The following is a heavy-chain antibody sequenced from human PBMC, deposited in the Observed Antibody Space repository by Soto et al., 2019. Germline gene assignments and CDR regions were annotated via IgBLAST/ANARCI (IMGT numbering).Heavy chain of an antibody. J-gene: IGHJ4*02. CDR3: ASTYYYDSSGYYWPAFFDY. Sequence: SETLSLTCTVSGGSISSYYWSWIRQPPGKGLEWIGYIYYSGSTNYNPSLKSRVTISVDTSKNQFSLKLSSVTAADTAVYYCASTYYYDSSGYYWPAFFDYWGQGTLVTVS. V-gene: IGHV4-59*01. CDR2: IYYSGST. CDR1: GGSISSYY. D-gene: IGHD3-22*01.